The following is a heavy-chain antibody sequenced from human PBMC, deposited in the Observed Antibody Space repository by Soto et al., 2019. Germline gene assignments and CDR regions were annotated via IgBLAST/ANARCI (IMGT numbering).Heavy chain of an antibody. D-gene: IGHD6-13*01. CDR1: GYTFTSYY. CDR2: INPSGGST. CDR3: ASLYSSSWYGPGDAFDI. V-gene: IGHV1-46*01. J-gene: IGHJ3*02. Sequence: ASVKVSCKASGYTFTSYYMHWVRQAPGQGLEWMGIINPSGGSTSYAQKFQGRVTMTRDTSTSTVYMELSSLRSEDTAVYYCASLYSSSWYGPGDAFDIWGQGPMVTVSS.